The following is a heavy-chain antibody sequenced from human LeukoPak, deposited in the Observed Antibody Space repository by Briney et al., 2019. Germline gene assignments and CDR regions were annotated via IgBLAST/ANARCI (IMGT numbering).Heavy chain of an antibody. CDR3: AKDRGRDGYNEY. J-gene: IGHJ4*02. Sequence: GGSLRLSCAASGFTFSSYAMSWVRQAPGKGLEWVSAISGSGGSTYYADSVKGRFTISRDNSKNTLYLQMNSLRAEGTAVYYCAKDRGRDGYNEYWGQGTLVTVSS. D-gene: IGHD5-24*01. CDR1: GFTFSSYA. CDR2: ISGSGGST. V-gene: IGHV3-23*01.